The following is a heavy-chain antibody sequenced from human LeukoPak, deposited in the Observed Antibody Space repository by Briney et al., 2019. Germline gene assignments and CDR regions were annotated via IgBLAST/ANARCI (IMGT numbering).Heavy chain of an antibody. D-gene: IGHD6-19*01. CDR1: GFTFSSYG. Sequence: GGSLRLSCAASGFTFSSYGMSWVRQAPGKGLEWVSAISGSGGSTYYADSVKGRFTISRDNSKNTLYLQMNSLRAEDTAVYYCAKDGEYSSGWYFEGYWGQGTLVTVSS. CDR3: AKDGEYSSGWYFEGY. CDR2: ISGSGGST. J-gene: IGHJ4*02. V-gene: IGHV3-23*01.